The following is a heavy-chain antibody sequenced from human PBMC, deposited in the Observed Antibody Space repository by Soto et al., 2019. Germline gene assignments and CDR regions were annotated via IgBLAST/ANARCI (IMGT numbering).Heavy chain of an antibody. CDR1: GYTFTNYW. CDR2: IFHRDFDV. CDR3: ARIVSLLQPIDS. V-gene: IGHV5-51*01. J-gene: IGHJ5*01. Sequence: GESLKISWQTSGYTFTNYWSGWVRKMPGGGLEWLGLIFHRDFDVRYGPSFEGQVTISADRSTATAFIQWRSLEASDSALYFCARIVSLLQPIDSWGQGTPVTVSS. D-gene: IGHD1-26*01.